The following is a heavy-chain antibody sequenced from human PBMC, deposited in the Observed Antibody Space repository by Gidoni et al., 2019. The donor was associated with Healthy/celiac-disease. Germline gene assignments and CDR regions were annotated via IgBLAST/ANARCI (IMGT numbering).Heavy chain of an antibody. CDR3: ARDRIVGGGSAFDI. D-gene: IGHD1-26*01. J-gene: IGHJ3*02. V-gene: IGHV4-61*02. CDR2: IYTSGST. Sequence: QVQLQESGPGLVKPSQTLSLTCTVSGGSISSGSYYWRWIRQPAGKGLEWIGRIYTSGSTNYNPSLKSRVTISVDTSKNQFSLKLSSVTAADTAVYYCARDRIVGGGSAFDIWGQGTMVTVSS. CDR1: GGSISSGSYY.